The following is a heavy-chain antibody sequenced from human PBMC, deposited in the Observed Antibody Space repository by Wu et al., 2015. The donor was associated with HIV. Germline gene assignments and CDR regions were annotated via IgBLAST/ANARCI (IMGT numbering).Heavy chain of an antibody. CDR3: TTLRGGYYAGSDIPAAFDI. Sequence: QVQLIQSGAQVKKPGASVKVSCKVSGYTLSALSMHWVRQAPGKGLEWMGGFDPKDGEIVYAQNFQGRLTMTEDTSTDTAYVELRSLRFEDTAVYYCTTLRGGYYAGSDIPAAFDIWGQGTMVTVSP. CDR1: GYTLSALS. D-gene: IGHD3-10*01. CDR2: FDPKDGEI. J-gene: IGHJ3*02. V-gene: IGHV1-24*01.